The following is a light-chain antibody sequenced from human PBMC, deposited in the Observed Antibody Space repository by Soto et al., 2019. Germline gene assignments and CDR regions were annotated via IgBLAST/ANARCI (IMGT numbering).Light chain of an antibody. Sequence: QSVLTQPPSVSGAPGQWVTISCTGSRSNIGAGYDVHWYQQLPGTAPKLLIYGDNNRPSGVPDRFSGSKSGTSAYLAISGLQAEDQADYHCQSYDSSLSGSRVFGGGTKVTVL. CDR2: GDN. CDR3: QSYDSSLSGSRV. CDR1: RSNIGAGYD. J-gene: IGLJ3*02. V-gene: IGLV1-40*01.